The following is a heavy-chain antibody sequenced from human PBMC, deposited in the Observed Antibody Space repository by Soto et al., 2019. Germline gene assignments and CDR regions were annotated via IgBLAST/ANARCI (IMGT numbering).Heavy chain of an antibody. D-gene: IGHD3-22*01. CDR1: GFTVSSNY. CDR3: AKDRLYYDSSGYPIEYYFDY. Sequence: VQLVETGGGLIQPGGSLRLSCAASGFTVSSNYMSWVRQAPGKGLEWVSVISGSGGSTYYADSVKGRFTISRDNSKNTLYLQMNSLRAEDTAVYYCAKDRLYYDSSGYPIEYYFDYWGQGTLVTVSS. J-gene: IGHJ4*02. V-gene: IGHV3-53*02. CDR2: ISGSGGST.